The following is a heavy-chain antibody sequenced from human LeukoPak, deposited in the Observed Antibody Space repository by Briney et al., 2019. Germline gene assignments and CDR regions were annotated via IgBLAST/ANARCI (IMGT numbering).Heavy chain of an antibody. Sequence: GASVKVSCKASGYTFTSYDINWVRQATGQGLEWMGYMNPNSGNTGYAQKFQGRVTMTRNTSISTAHMELSSLRSVDTAVYYCARVPREIASIWGQGTMVTVSS. CDR1: GYTFTSYD. V-gene: IGHV1-8*01. J-gene: IGHJ3*02. CDR2: MNPNSGNT. D-gene: IGHD3-16*02. CDR3: ARVPREIASI.